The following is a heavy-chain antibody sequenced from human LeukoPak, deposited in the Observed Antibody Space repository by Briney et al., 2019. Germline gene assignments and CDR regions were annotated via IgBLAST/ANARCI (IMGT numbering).Heavy chain of an antibody. D-gene: IGHD3-3*02. Sequence: SSETLSLTCAVYGGSFSGYYWSWIRQPPGKGLEWIGEINHSGSTNYNPSLKSRVTISVDTSKNQFSLKLSSVTAADTAVYYCAREGGLAPINHWGQGTLVTVSS. CDR1: GGSFSGYY. J-gene: IGHJ5*02. V-gene: IGHV4-34*01. CDR3: AREGGLAPINH. CDR2: INHSGST.